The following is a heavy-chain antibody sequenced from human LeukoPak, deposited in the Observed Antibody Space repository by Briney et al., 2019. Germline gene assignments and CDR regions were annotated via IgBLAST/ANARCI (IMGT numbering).Heavy chain of an antibody. Sequence: SETLSLTCAVYGGSFSGYYWSWIRQPPGKGLEWIGEINQSGSTNYNPSLKSRVTISVDTSKNQFSLKLSSVTAADTAVYFCARGLISRDLFSDYWGQGTLVTVSS. D-gene: IGHD2/OR15-2a*01. V-gene: IGHV4-34*01. CDR1: GGSFSGYY. CDR3: ARGLISRDLFSDY. J-gene: IGHJ4*02. CDR2: INQSGST.